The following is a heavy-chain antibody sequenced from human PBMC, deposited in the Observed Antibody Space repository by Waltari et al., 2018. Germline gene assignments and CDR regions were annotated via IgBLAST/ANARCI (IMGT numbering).Heavy chain of an antibody. CDR2: IKTSTGNT. CDR1: GYPFNDYG. D-gene: IGHD1-1*01. J-gene: IGHJ4*02. Sequence: QVQLVQSGAEVKEPGASVKVSCKTFGYPFNDYGLHWVRQAPGQGLEWMGWIKTSTGNTKDSQKFQGRVTRNRESSATTAYMDVSSLKSEDTAIYYCARGGETWNRLETHFDYWGQGTLVTVSS. CDR3: ARGGETWNRLETHFDY. V-gene: IGHV1-3*04.